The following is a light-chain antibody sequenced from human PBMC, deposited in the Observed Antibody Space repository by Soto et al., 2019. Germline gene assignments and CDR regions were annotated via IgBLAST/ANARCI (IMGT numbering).Light chain of an antibody. V-gene: IGLV2-11*01. Sequence: QSALTQPRSVSGSPGQSVTISCTGTSSDVGGYNYVSWYQQHPGKAPKLIIYDVTKRPSGVPDRFSGSKSGNTASLTISGLQAEDEADYDCCSYAGTYTLWVFGGGTKLTVL. J-gene: IGLJ3*02. CDR2: DVT. CDR3: CSYAGTYTLWV. CDR1: SSDVGGYNY.